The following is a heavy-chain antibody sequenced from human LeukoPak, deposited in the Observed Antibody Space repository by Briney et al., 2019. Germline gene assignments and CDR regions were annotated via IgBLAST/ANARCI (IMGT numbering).Heavy chain of an antibody. J-gene: IGHJ4*02. CDR3: AKDGGSSTSLDY. CDR2: ISWNSGSI. D-gene: IGHD2-2*01. V-gene: IGHV3-9*01. Sequence: GGSLRLSCAASGFTFDDYAMHWVRHAPGKGLEWVSGISWNSGSIGYAASVKGRFTISRDNAKNSLYLQMNSLRAEDTALYYCAKDGGSSTSLDYWGQGTLVTVSS. CDR1: GFTFDDYA.